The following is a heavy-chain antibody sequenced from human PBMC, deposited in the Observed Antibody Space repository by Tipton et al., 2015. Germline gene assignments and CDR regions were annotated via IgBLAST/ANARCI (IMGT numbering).Heavy chain of an antibody. Sequence: SLRLSCAASGFTFSSYAMSWVRQAPGKGLEWVSAISGSGGSTYYADSVKGRFTISRDNSKNTLYLQMNSLRAEDTAVYYCAKADYAYDFWSAYLYYYYGMDVWGQGTTVTVSS. D-gene: IGHD3-3*01. J-gene: IGHJ6*02. CDR1: GFTFSSYA. CDR2: ISGSGGST. V-gene: IGHV3-23*01. CDR3: AKADYAYDFWSAYLYYYYGMDV.